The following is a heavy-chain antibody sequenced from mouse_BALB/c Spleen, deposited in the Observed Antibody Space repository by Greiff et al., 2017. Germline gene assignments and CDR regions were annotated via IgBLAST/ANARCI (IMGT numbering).Heavy chain of an antibody. CDR3: ARHYGSSSYYAMDY. V-gene: IGHV3-2*02. Sequence: VQLKESGPGLVKPSQSLSLTCTVTGYSITSDYAWNWIRQFPGNKLEWMGYISYSGSTSYNPSLKSRISITRDTSKNQFFLQLNSVTTEDTATYYCARHYGSSSYYAMDYWGQGTSVTVSS. CDR1: GYSITSDYA. CDR2: ISYSGST. D-gene: IGHD1-1*01. J-gene: IGHJ4*01.